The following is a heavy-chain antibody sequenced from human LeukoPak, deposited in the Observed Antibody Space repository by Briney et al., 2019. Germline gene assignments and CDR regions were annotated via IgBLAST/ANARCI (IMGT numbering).Heavy chain of an antibody. D-gene: IGHD3-22*01. CDR3: ARSGYFSPDAFDI. V-gene: IGHV4-39*07. J-gene: IGHJ3*02. CDR2: IYYSGST. CDR1: GGSISSSTYY. Sequence: SETLSLTCTVSGGSISSSTYYWGWIRQPPGKGLEWIGSIYYSGSTYSNPSLKSRVTISVDTSKNQFFLKLTSVTAADTAVYYCARSGYFSPDAFDIWGQGTMVTVSS.